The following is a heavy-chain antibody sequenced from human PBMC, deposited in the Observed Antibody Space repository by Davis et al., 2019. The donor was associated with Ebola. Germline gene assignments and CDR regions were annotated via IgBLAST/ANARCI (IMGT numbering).Heavy chain of an antibody. V-gene: IGHV1-69*02. CDR2: IIPILGIA. Sequence: SVKVSCKASGGTFSSYTISWVRQAPGQGLEWMGRIIPILGIANYAQKFQGRVTMTRDTSTSTVYMELSSLRSEDTAVYYCARHDSSGYDAFDIWGQGTMVTVSS. CDR3: ARHDSSGYDAFDI. J-gene: IGHJ3*02. D-gene: IGHD3-22*01. CDR1: GGTFSSYT.